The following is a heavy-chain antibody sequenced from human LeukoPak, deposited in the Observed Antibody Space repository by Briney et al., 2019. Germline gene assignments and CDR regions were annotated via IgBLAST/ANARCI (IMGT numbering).Heavy chain of an antibody. CDR1: GGSISSGGYY. CDR3: ARVMGMAAAGPADYYMDV. J-gene: IGHJ6*03. D-gene: IGHD6-13*01. V-gene: IGHV4-30-2*01. Sequence: PSQTLSLTCTVSGGSISSGGYYWSWIRQPPGKGLEWIGYIYHSGSTYYNPSLKSRVTISVDRSKNQFSLKLSSVTAADTAVYYCARVMGMAAAGPADYYMDVWGKGTTVTVSS. CDR2: IYHSGST.